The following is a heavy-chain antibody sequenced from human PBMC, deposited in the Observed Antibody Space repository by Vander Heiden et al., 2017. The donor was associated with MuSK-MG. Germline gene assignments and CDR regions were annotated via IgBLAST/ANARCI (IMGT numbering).Heavy chain of an antibody. CDR3: AMAYNGTDGWFDP. CDR2: IIPIFGKA. J-gene: IGHJ5*02. CDR1: GGTFSSYA. Sequence: QVQLVQSGAEVKKPGSSVKVSCKASGGTFSSYAISWGRQAPGQGLEWMGGIIPIFGKANYAQKVQGRVTITADESTSTAYMEMRRMRSEDTAVYYCAMAYNGTDGWFDPWGQGTLVTVSS. V-gene: IGHV1-69*01. D-gene: IGHD1-1*01.